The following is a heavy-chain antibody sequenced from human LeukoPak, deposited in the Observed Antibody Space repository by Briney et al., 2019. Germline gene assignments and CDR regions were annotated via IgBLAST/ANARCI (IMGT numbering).Heavy chain of an antibody. D-gene: IGHD6-25*01. CDR2: IYYSGST. Sequence: PSETLSLTCTVSGGSISSGGYYWSWIRQPPGKGLEWIGYIYYSGSTNYNPSLKSRVTISVDTSKNQFSLKLSSVTAADTAIYYCARQSTIAAAKIDPWGQGSLATVSS. V-gene: IGHV4-61*08. CDR1: GGSISSGGYY. CDR3: ARQSTIAAAKIDP. J-gene: IGHJ5*02.